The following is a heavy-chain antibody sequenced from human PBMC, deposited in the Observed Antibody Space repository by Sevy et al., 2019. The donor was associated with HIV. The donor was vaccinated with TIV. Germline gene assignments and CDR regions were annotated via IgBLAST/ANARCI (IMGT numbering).Heavy chain of an antibody. V-gene: IGHV3-30*04. CDR1: GFSFRRYA. J-gene: IGHJ4*02. Sequence: GGSLRLSCEASGFSFRRYAMHWVRQAPGKGLEWLTVISYDGRNEYYVDSVKGRFTISRDNSKNTLYLQMNSLRPEDTAIYYCARDGGGAYFDYWGQGTLVTVSS. CDR3: ARDGGGAYFDY. CDR2: ISYDGRNE. D-gene: IGHD3-10*01.